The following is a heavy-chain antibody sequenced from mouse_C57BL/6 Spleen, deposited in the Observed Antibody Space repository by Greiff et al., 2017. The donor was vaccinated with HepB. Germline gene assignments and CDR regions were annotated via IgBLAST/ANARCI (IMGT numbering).Heavy chain of an antibody. J-gene: IGHJ1*03. CDR3: ARGYDGTWYFDV. V-gene: IGHV1-59*01. CDR1: GYTFTSYW. D-gene: IGHD2-2*01. Sequence: VQRVESGAELVRPGTSVKLSCKASGYTFTSYWMHWVKQRPGQGLEWIGVIDPSDSYTNYNQKFKGKATLTVDTSSSTAYMQLSSLTSEDSAVYYCARGYDGTWYFDVWGTGTTVTVSS. CDR2: IDPSDSYT.